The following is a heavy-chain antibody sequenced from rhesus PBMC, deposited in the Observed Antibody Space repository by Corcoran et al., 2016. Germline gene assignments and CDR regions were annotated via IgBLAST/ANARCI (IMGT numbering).Heavy chain of an antibody. CDR1: GDSISGDSY. CDR2: IFGRGGDT. V-gene: IGHV4-106*01. CDR3: ARDPRWFLHRNTGSAGDY. D-gene: IGHD3-28*01. Sequence: QVQLQESGPGLVKPSETLSLPCAVSGDSISGDSYWNWIRPPPGKGLEWLGFIFGRGGDTKYKPNPKIQVTMSRDTSRDQFALKLSSVTAADTARYYWARDPRWFLHRNTGSAGDYWGQGVLVTGAS. J-gene: IGHJ4*01.